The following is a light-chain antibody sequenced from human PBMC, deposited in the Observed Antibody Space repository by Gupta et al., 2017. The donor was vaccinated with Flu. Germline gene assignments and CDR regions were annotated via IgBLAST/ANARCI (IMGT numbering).Light chain of an antibody. CDR3: QQTDSNPLLT. CDR1: QSIRNY. V-gene: IGKV1-39*01. Sequence: STLSASVGDRGTTTCRASQSIRNYLGWYEQKQREAPKLLVYAEASWQRGVLSRFSGSGGGKDVALTINSRQQEDCAAYFYQQTDSNPLLTFGHGTQVDIK. CDR2: AEA. J-gene: IGKJ1*01.